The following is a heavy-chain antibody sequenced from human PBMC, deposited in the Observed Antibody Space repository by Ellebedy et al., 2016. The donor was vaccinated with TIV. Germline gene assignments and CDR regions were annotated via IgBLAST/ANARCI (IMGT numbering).Heavy chain of an antibody. J-gene: IGHJ6*02. CDR2: INNDGSST. CDR3: ARAGSRLGLNV. CDR1: GFTFSSWA. V-gene: IGHV3-74*01. Sequence: GESLKISXKASGFTFSSWAMSWVRQVPGKGLVWVSRINNDGSSTSYADSVKGRFTISRDNVKNTLYLQMNSLRAEDTAIYYCARAGSRLGLNVWGQGTTVTVSS. D-gene: IGHD2-15*01.